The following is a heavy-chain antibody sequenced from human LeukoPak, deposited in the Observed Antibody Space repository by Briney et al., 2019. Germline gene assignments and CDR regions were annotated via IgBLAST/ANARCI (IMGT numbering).Heavy chain of an antibody. CDR2: ISAYNGNT. D-gene: IGHD2-2*01. CDR3: ARDVPAAKDYGMDV. V-gene: IGHV1-18*04. J-gene: IGHJ6*04. Sequence: GASVKVSCKASGYTFTSYAISWVRQAPGQGLEWMGWISAYNGNTNYAQKLQGRVTMTTDTSTSTAYMELRSLRSDDTAVYYCARDVPAAKDYGMDVWGKGTTVTVSS. CDR1: GYTFTSYA.